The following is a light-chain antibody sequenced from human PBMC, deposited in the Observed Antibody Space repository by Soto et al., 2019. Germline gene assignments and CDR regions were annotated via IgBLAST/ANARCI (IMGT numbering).Light chain of an antibody. CDR2: GIS. Sequence: EMVLTQSPATLSLSPGERVTLSCRASQSVSNSLVWYQQKAGQAHRLLIYGISYRATGVPARFSGSGSGTDFTLTISSLEPEDVAIYYCQQGSDWPPRYTFGQGTKLEI. CDR1: QSVSNS. V-gene: IGKV3-11*01. J-gene: IGKJ2*01. CDR3: QQGSDWPPRYT.